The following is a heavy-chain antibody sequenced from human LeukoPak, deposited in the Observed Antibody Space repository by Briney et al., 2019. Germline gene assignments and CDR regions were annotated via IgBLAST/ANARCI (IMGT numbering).Heavy chain of an antibody. V-gene: IGHV3-20*04. CDR1: GFTFDDYA. CDR2: INWNGDNT. J-gene: IGHJ4*02. CDR3: AKGDSAYCGGDCYIDY. D-gene: IGHD2-21*02. Sequence: GGSLRLSCAASGFTFDDYAMSWVRQAPGKGLEWVSGINWNGDNTGSADSVKGRFTISRDNSKNTLYLQMNSLRAEDTAVYYCAKGDSAYCGGDCYIDYWGQGTLVTVSS.